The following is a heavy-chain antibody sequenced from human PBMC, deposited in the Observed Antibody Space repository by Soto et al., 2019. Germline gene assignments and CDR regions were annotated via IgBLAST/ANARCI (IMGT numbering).Heavy chain of an antibody. D-gene: IGHD6-25*01. CDR3: QSTDSSDSEAFDV. J-gene: IGHJ3*01. CDR2: TKQDGSEK. CDR1: GFTFSRYW. Sequence: XVSLRLSCAASGFTFSRYWMSWVRQAPGKGLEWVANTKQDGSEKYYVESVKGRFTISRDNAKSSLYLQMNVLRAEDTAVYYCQSTDSSDSEAFDVWGQGTMVTVSS. V-gene: IGHV3-7*01.